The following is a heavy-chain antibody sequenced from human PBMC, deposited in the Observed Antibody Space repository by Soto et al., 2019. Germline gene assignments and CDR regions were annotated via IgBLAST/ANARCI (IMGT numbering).Heavy chain of an antibody. V-gene: IGHV1-69*13. J-gene: IGHJ6*02. CDR1: GGTFSSYA. Sequence: SSVKVSCKASGGTFSSYAISWVRQAPGQGLEWMGGIIPIFGTANYAQKFQGRVTITADESTSTAYMELSSLRSEDTAVYYCARGDTVTTPYYYYGMDVWGQGTTVTVSS. D-gene: IGHD4-4*01. CDR3: ARGDTVTTPYYYYGMDV. CDR2: IIPIFGTA.